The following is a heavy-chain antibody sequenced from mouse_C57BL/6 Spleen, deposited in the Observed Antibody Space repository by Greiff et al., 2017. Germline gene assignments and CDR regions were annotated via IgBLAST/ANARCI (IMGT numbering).Heavy chain of an antibody. CDR3: ARSGYSKDWYFDV. D-gene: IGHD2-5*01. J-gene: IGHJ1*03. V-gene: IGHV1-54*01. CDR1: GYAFTNYL. Sequence: VQGVESGAELVRPGTSVKVSCKASGYAFTNYLIEWVKQRPGQGLEWIGVINPGSGGTNYNEKFKGKATLTADKSSSTAYMQLSSLTSEDSAVYFCARSGYSKDWYFDVWGTGTTVTVSS. CDR2: INPGSGGT.